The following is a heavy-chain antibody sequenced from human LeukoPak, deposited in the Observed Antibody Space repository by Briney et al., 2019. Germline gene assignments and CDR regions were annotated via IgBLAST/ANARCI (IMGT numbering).Heavy chain of an antibody. CDR2: INPNSGST. D-gene: IGHD2-15*01. CDR3: ARAEDCSGGSCFDY. J-gene: IGHJ4*02. CDR1: GYTFTGYY. Sequence: ASVKVSCKASGYTFTGYYMHWVRQAPGQGLEWMGRINPNSGSTNYAQKFQGRVTMTRDTSISTAYMELSRLRSDDTAVYYCARAEDCSGGSCFDYWGQGTLVTVSS. V-gene: IGHV1-2*06.